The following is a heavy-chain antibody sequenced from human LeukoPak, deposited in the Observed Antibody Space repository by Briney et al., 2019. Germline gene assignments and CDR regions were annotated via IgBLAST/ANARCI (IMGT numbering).Heavy chain of an antibody. J-gene: IGHJ4*02. V-gene: IGHV1-18*01. CDR3: ARSDSSSWEIDY. CDR2: ISAYNGNT. Sequence: APVKVSRKASGYTFTSYGISWVRQAAGQGREWMGWISAYNGNTNYAQKLQGRVTMTTETSTSTAYMELRSLRSDDTAVYYCARSDSSSWEIDYWGQGTLVTVSS. D-gene: IGHD6-13*01. CDR1: GYTFTSYG.